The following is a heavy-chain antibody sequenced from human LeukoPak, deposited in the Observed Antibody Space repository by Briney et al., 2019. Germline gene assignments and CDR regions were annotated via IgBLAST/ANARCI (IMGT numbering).Heavy chain of an antibody. CDR1: GGTFSSYA. J-gene: IGHJ6*03. D-gene: IGHD3-9*01. CDR2: IIPIFGTA. V-gene: IGHV1-69*01. Sequence: GSSVKVSCKASGGTFSSYAISWVRQAPGQGLEWMGGIIPIFGTANYAQKFQGRVTITADESTSTAYMELSSLRSEDTAVYYCARAILTGYYVRGDYYYMDVWGKGTTVTVSS. CDR3: ARAILTGYYVRGDYYYMDV.